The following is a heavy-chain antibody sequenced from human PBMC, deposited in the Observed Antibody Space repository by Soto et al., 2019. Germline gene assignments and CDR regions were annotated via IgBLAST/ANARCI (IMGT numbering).Heavy chain of an antibody. Sequence: SETLSLTCAVSGGSISSSSYYWGWIRQPPGKGLEWIGSIYYSGSTYYNPSLKSRVTISVDTSKNQFSLKLSSVTAADTAVYYCARTVQYCSSTSCYLYFDYWGQGTLVTVSS. J-gene: IGHJ4*02. CDR1: GGSISSSSYY. V-gene: IGHV4-39*01. CDR3: ARTVQYCSSTSCYLYFDY. D-gene: IGHD2-2*01. CDR2: IYYSGST.